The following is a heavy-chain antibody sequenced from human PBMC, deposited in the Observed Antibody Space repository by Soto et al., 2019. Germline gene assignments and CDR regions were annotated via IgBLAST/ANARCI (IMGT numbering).Heavy chain of an antibody. Sequence: QVQLQESGPGLAKPSQTLSLICTVSGGSLTTGDYYWSWIRQSPGEGLEWIGYISRSGNIFYNPSLKCRITISLDTSKNQFSLKLNSVPAAGTAVYYCARGNDYAYFYHCWGQGTLVTVSS. CDR2: ISRSGNI. D-gene: IGHD4-17*01. V-gene: IGHV4-30-4*01. CDR1: GGSLTTGDYY. J-gene: IGHJ4*02. CDR3: ARGNDYAYFYHC.